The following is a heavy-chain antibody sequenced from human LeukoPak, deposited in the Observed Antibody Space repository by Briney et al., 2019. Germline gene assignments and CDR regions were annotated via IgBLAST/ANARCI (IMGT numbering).Heavy chain of an antibody. CDR1: GFTFSIYS. V-gene: IGHV3-23*01. CDR2: LTASGSIT. J-gene: IGHJ4*02. CDR3: AKYLFVTSPYFDY. Sequence: GGSLRLSCAASGFTFSIYSMTWVRQAPGKGLEWVSSLTASGSITHYADSVMGRFTISRDNSKNTLYLQMNTLRAEDTAVYYCAKYLFVTSPYFDYWGQGALVTVPS.